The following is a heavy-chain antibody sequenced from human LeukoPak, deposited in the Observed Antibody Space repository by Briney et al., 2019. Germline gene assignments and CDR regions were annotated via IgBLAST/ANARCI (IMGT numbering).Heavy chain of an antibody. V-gene: IGHV4-4*07. CDR2: IYTSGST. CDR1: GGSISSYY. J-gene: IGHJ3*02. Sequence: PSETLSLTCTVSGGSISSYYWSWIRQPAGKGLEWIGRIYTSGSTNYNPSLKSRVTMSVDTSKNQLSLKLSSVTAADTAVYYCASSMATIDAFDIWGQGTMVTVSS. CDR3: ASSMATIDAFDI. D-gene: IGHD5-24*01.